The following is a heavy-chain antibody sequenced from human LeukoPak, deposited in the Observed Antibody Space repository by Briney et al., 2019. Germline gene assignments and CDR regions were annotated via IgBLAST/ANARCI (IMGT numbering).Heavy chain of an antibody. V-gene: IGHV1-18*01. CDR2: ISVYNGNT. CDR1: GGTFSSYA. Sequence: ASVKVSCKASGGTFSSYAINWVRQAPGQGLEWMGWISVYNGNTNCAQKFQGRVTMTTDTSTSTAYMELRSLGSDDTAMYYCARLRTVDAYRAFDIWGQGTMVTVSS. CDR3: ARLRTVDAYRAFDI. J-gene: IGHJ3*02. D-gene: IGHD3-16*01.